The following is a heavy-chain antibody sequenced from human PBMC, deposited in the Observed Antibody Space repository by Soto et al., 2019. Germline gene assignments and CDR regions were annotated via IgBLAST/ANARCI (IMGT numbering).Heavy chain of an antibody. D-gene: IGHD3-16*02. CDR1: GGSFSGYY. J-gene: IGHJ4*02. CDR2: INHSGST. Sequence: QVQLQQWGAGLLKPSETLSLTCAVYGGSFSGYYWSWIRQPPGKGLEWIGEINHSGSTNYNPSLKRRVTISVDTSKTQFSLTLSSVTAADTAVYYCARGGGMITFGGVIGQFDYWGQGTLVTVSS. V-gene: IGHV4-34*01. CDR3: ARGGGMITFGGVIGQFDY.